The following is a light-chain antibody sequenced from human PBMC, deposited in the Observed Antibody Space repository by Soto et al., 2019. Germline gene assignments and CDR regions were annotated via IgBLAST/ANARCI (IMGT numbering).Light chain of an antibody. CDR2: DVS. CDR3: SSYTTSTTLGV. V-gene: IGLV2-14*01. CDR1: SSDVGTYNH. Sequence: QSVLTQPASVSGSPGQSITISSTGTSSDVGTYNHVSWYQQHPGKAPKLMIYDVSNRPSGVSNRFSGSKSGNTASLTISGLQAEDEADYYCSSYTTSTTLGVFGTGTKVTVL. J-gene: IGLJ1*01.